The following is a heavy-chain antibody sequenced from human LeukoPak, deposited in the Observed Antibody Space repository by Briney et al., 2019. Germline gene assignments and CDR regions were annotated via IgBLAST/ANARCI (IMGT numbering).Heavy chain of an antibody. J-gene: IGHJ4*02. Sequence: GGSLRLSCAVSGFTHGNYAMSWVRQAPGKGLEWVSTINGYGSNTYYADSVKGRFSISRDNSNNTLSLQMNSLRAEDTAVYYCAKVPDYDFWNEISSSFDYWGQGTLVTVSS. D-gene: IGHD3-3*01. CDR3: AKVPDYDFWNEISSSFDY. CDR1: GFTHGNYA. CDR2: INGYGSNT. V-gene: IGHV3-23*01.